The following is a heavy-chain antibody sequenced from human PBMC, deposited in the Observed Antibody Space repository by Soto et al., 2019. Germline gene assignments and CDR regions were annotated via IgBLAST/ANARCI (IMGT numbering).Heavy chain of an antibody. CDR3: ARERRYCSGGTCSDGLDV. Sequence: QLQLQESGSGLVKVSQTLSLTCVVSRASVNSGGFSWNWLRQPPGKALEWIGFIFDSESTYYNPSLKSRVTISVERSKNQFSLRLTSVTAADSAVYYCARERRYCSGGTCSDGLDVWGQGITVTVT. D-gene: IGHD2-15*01. J-gene: IGHJ6*02. CDR2: IFDSEST. CDR1: RASVNSGGFS. V-gene: IGHV4-30-2*01.